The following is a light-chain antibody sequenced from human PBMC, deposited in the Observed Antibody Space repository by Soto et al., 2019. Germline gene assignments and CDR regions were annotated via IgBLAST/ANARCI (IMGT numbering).Light chain of an antibody. CDR3: QQDGTSPYT. J-gene: IGKJ2*01. CDR2: DAS. V-gene: IGKV3D-20*01. CDR1: QSVSSSY. Sequence: EIVLTQSPATLSLSPGERATLSCGASQSVSSSYLAWYQQKPGLAPRLLIYDASSKATGIPDRFSGSGSGTGFTFTISRLVPGDFAVYYCQQDGTSPYTFGHGTKLVIK.